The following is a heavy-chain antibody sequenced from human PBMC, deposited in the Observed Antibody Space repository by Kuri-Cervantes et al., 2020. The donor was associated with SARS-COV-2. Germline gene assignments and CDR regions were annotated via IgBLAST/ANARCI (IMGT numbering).Heavy chain of an antibody. CDR2: IIPIFGTA. Sequence: SVKVSCKASGYTFTSYGISWVRQAPGQGLEWMGGIIPIFGTANYAQKFQGRVTITADKSTSTAYMELSSLRSEDTAVYYCAREYQLLYRGARGSMDVWGQGTTVTVSS. J-gene: IGHJ6*02. D-gene: IGHD2-2*02. CDR1: GYTFTSYG. CDR3: AREYQLLYRGARGSMDV. V-gene: IGHV1-69*06.